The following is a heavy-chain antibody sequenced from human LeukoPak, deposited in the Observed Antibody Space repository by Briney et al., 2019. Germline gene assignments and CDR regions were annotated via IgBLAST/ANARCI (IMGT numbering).Heavy chain of an antibody. Sequence: GGSLRLSCAASGFTFDDYAMHWVRQVPGRGLERVSGISWNSGSIGYADSVKGRFTISRDNAKNSLYLQMNSLRAEDTALYYCAKDTQYYYGSGSLYDAFDIWGQGTMVTVSS. D-gene: IGHD3-10*01. J-gene: IGHJ3*02. CDR1: GFTFDDYA. CDR3: AKDTQYYYGSGSLYDAFDI. V-gene: IGHV3-9*01. CDR2: ISWNSGSI.